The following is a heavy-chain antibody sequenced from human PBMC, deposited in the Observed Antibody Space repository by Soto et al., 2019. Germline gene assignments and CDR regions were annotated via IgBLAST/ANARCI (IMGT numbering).Heavy chain of an antibody. CDR1: GYTFTSYA. D-gene: IGHD2-21*02. CDR3: ARSIVVVTAADY. J-gene: IGHJ4*02. CDR2: INAGNGNT. V-gene: IGHV1-3*01. Sequence: QVQLVQSGAEVKKPGASVKVSCKASGYTFTSYAMHWVRQAPGQRLEWMGWINAGNGNTKYSQKFQGRVTITRDTPASTDYMELSSLRSEDTAVYYCARSIVVVTAADYWGQGTLVTVSS.